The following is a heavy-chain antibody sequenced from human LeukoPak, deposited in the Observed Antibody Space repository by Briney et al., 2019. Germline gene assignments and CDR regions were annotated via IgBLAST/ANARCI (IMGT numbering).Heavy chain of an antibody. Sequence: SETLSLTCTVSGGSISSGGYYWSWIRRHPGRGLEWIGYIYYSGSTYYNPSLKSRVTISVDTSKNQFSLKLSSVTAADTAVYYCARLLRVVVVSPFDYWGQGTLVTVSS. V-gene: IGHV4-31*03. CDR3: ARLLRVVVVSPFDY. J-gene: IGHJ4*02. CDR2: IYYSGST. CDR1: GGSISSGGYY. D-gene: IGHD3-22*01.